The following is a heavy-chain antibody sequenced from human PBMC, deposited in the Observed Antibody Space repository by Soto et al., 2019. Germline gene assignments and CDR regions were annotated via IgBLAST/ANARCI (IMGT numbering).Heavy chain of an antibody. Sequence: ASVKVPCKASGYTFTGYYMHWVRQAPGQGLEWMGWINPNSGGTNYAQKFQGRVTMTRDTSISTAYMELSRLRSDDTAVYYCARAFGSGSYGYAYGTDVWGEGTPVTVSS. CDR2: INPNSGGT. D-gene: IGHD3-10*01. V-gene: IGHV1-2*02. J-gene: IGHJ6*04. CDR1: GYTFTGYY. CDR3: ARAFGSGSYGYAYGTDV.